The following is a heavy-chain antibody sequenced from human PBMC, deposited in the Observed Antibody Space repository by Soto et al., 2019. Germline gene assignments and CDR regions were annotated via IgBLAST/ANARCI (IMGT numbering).Heavy chain of an antibody. Sequence: ASVKVSCKASGYTFTSYDINWVRQATGQGLEWMGWMNPNSGNTGYAQKFQGRVTMTRNTSISTAYMELSSLRSEDTAVYYCARGRVINFGVVKDYYYYATHVWGQGTTVTVSS. CDR1: GYTFTSYD. CDR3: ARGRVINFGVVKDYYYYATHV. V-gene: IGHV1-8*01. CDR2: MNPNSGNT. J-gene: IGHJ6*02. D-gene: IGHD3-3*02.